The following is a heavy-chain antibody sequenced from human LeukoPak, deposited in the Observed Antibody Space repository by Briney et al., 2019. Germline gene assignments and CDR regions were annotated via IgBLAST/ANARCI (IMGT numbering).Heavy chain of an antibody. D-gene: IGHD2-15*01. J-gene: IGHJ4*02. Sequence: ASVKVSCKASGYTFTSYGISWVRQAPGQGLDWMGGISAYNGKSNYAQKLQGRVTMTKETTTSTAYLGLRSLRSDDTAVYYCARDSGLSGGSWPLDYSGQGTLVTVSS. V-gene: IGHV1-18*01. CDR1: GYTFTSYG. CDR3: ARDSGLSGGSWPLDY. CDR2: ISAYNGKS.